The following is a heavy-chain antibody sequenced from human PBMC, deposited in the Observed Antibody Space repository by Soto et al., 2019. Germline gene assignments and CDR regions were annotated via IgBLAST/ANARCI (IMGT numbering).Heavy chain of an antibody. J-gene: IGHJ6*02. CDR1: EGTFSSYA. V-gene: IGHV1-69*12. D-gene: IGHD3-22*01. CDR3: AGHSSGGPGYYYGMDV. CDR2: IIPIFDTA. Sequence: QVQLVQSGAEVKKPGSSVKVSCKASEGTFSSYAISWVRQAPGQGLEWMGGIIPIFDTADYAQKFQGRVTITADESTNTAYMELSSMRSEDTAVYYCAGHSSGGPGYYYGMDVWGQGTTVTVSS.